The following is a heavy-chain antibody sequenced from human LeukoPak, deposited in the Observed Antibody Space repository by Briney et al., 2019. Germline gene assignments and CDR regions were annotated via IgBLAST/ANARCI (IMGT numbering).Heavy chain of an antibody. J-gene: IGHJ1*01. CDR3: VRGASTWIQLMYFQH. V-gene: IGHV4-59*01. Sequence: PSETLSLTCTVSGGSISSYYWNWIRQPPGKGLEWIGYIYYTGSSDYNPSLKSRVTISLDTSKNQFSLKLNYVTAADTAVYFCVRGASTWIQLMYFQHWGQGTLVTVSS. CDR2: IYYTGSS. CDR1: GGSISSYY. D-gene: IGHD5-18*01.